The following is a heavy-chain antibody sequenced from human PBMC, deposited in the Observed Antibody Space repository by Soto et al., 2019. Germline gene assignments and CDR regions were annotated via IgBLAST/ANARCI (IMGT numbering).Heavy chain of an antibody. Sequence: PSETLSLTCAVYGGSFSCYYWSWIRQPPGKGLEWIGEINHSGSTNYNPSLKSRVTISVDTSKNQFSLKLSSVTAADTAVYYCARGLWRGLDYWGQGTLVTVSS. J-gene: IGHJ4*02. V-gene: IGHV4-34*01. CDR2: INHSGST. D-gene: IGHD1-1*01. CDR1: GGSFSCYY. CDR3: ARGLWRGLDY.